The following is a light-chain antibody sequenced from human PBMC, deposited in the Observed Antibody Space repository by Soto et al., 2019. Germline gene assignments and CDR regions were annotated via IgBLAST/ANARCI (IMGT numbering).Light chain of an antibody. CDR2: END. CDR3: RAWDRGLKAGV. V-gene: IGLV1-51*02. J-gene: IGLJ3*02. Sequence: QSVLTQPPSVSAAPGEKVTISCSGSSSNIGRNYVSWYQQVPGSAPKLLIYENDRRASGIPDRFSGSKSGTAATLGITGLQTGDEGDNYCRAWDRGLKAGVFGGGTKLTVL. CDR1: SSNIGRNY.